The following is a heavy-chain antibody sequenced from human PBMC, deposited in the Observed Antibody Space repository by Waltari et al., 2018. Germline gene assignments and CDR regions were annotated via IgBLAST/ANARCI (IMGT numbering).Heavy chain of an antibody. CDR1: GYSISSGYY. Sequence: QVQLQESGPGLVKPSETLSLTCAVSGYSISSGYYWGWIRQPPGKGLEWIGSIYHSGSTYYNPSPKSRVPISGDTSKNPFSLKLSSVTAADTAVYYCAGPGIAAAGTGGYYYYGMDVWGQGTTVTVSS. CDR3: AGPGIAAAGTGGYYYYGMDV. D-gene: IGHD6-13*01. V-gene: IGHV4-38-2*01. J-gene: IGHJ6*02. CDR2: IYHSGST.